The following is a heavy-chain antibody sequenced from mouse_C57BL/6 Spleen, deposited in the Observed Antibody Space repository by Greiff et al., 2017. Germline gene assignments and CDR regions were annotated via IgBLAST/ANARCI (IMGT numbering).Heavy chain of an antibody. CDR1: GYTFTSYW. V-gene: IGHV1-64*01. CDR3: ARQLITTVVATEAMDY. J-gene: IGHJ4*01. D-gene: IGHD1-1*01. Sequence: QVQLQQPGAELVKPGASVKLSCKASGYTFTSYWMHWVKQRPGQGLEWIGMIHPNSGSTNYNEKFKSKATLTVDKSSSTAYMQLSSLTSEDSAVYYCARQLITTVVATEAMDYWGQGTSVTVSS. CDR2: IHPNSGST.